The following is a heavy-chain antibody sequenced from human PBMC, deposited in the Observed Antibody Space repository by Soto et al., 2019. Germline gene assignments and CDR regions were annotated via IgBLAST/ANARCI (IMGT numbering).Heavy chain of an antibody. CDR2: IYSGGST. CDR1: GFTVSSNY. J-gene: IGHJ6*03. D-gene: IGHD3-3*01. CDR3: ARGAKYYDFWSGYAYYMDV. Sequence: EVQLVESGGGLVQPGGSLRLSCAASGFTVSSNYMSWVRQAPGKGLEWGSVIYSGGSTYYADSVKGRFTISRHNSKNKLYSQVNSLGAEDTAVYYCARGAKYYDFWSGYAYYMDVWGKGTTVTVSS. V-gene: IGHV3-53*04.